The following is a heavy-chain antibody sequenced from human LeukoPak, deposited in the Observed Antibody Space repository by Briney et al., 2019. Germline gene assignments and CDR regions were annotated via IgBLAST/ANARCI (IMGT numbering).Heavy chain of an antibody. V-gene: IGHV3-23*01. CDR3: AKGYCTATTCYEWYWFDP. D-gene: IGHD2-2*01. CDR1: GFTFSSYA. CDR2: ISGSGGKT. Sequence: GGSLRLSCAASGFTFSSYAMTWVRQAPGKGLEWVSAISGSGGKTYYADSVKGRFTISRDNSKNTLYLQMNSLTAEDTAVYYCAKGYCTATTCYEWYWFDPWGRGTLVTVSS. J-gene: IGHJ5*02.